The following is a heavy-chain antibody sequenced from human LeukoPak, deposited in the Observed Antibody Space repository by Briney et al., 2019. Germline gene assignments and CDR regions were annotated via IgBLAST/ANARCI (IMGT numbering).Heavy chain of an antibody. V-gene: IGHV3-21*01. J-gene: IGHJ3*02. CDR2: ISTSSGYI. CDR1: GFTFSGYS. D-gene: IGHD3-22*01. CDR3: ARVNAYYYDSSGRTKDAFDI. Sequence: GQSLRLSCAASGFTFSGYSMNWVRQAPGKGLEWVSSISTSSGYIYYADSVQGRFTISRDNAKNSLYLQMNSLRAEDTAVYYCARVNAYYYDSSGRTKDAFDIWGQGTMVIVSS.